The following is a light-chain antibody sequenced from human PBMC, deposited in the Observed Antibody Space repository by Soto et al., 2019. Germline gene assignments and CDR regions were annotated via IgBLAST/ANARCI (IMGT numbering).Light chain of an antibody. CDR2: VAS. CDR3: QQYNVWPLT. V-gene: IGKV3-15*01. J-gene: IGKJ4*01. Sequence: EIVMTQSPATLSVSPGDSATLSCRASQSVSSNLAWYQQKPGQTPKLLIYVASTRATGIPARFSGSGSGTEFTLTISSLQSEDFAVYYCQQYNVWPLTFGGGTKVEFK. CDR1: QSVSSN.